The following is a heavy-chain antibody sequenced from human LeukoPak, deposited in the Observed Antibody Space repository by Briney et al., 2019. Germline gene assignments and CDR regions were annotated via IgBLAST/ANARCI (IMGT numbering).Heavy chain of an antibody. CDR1: GFTFSSYD. Sequence: PGGSLRLSCAASGFTFSSYDMHWVRQAAGKGLEWVSAIGTAGDTYYPGSVKGRFTISRDNSKSTLYLQMNSLTVEDTALFYCVRDRLRYFDWAALGYWGQGALVTVSS. D-gene: IGHD3-9*01. CDR2: IGTAGDT. J-gene: IGHJ4*02. V-gene: IGHV3-13*01. CDR3: VRDRLRYFDWAALGY.